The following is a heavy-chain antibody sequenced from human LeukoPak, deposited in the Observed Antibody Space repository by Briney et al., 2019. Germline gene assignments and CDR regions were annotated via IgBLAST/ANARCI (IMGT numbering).Heavy chain of an antibody. CDR2: ISGSTTYI. Sequence: GGSLRLSCAASGFTFSRYTINWVRQAPGKGLEWVSSISGSTTYIXYXXSVKGRFTISRDNAKNSLSLQLNSLRGEDTAVYYXXXDSVXXXXAHDYWGQGTLVTVSP. CDR1: GFTFSRYT. J-gene: IGHJ4*02. V-gene: IGHV3-21*01. CDR3: XXDSVXXXXAHDY. D-gene: IGHD3-22*01.